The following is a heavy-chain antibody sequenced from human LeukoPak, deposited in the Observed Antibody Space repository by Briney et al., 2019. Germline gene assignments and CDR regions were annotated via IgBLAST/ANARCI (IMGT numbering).Heavy chain of an antibody. V-gene: IGHV1-2*02. CDR2: INPNSGGT. CDR3: AGSQTGDGYNPPFDY. Sequence: ASVKVSCKASGYTFNGHYMHWVRQAPGQGLEWMGWINPNSGGTNYAQKFQGRVTMTRDTSISTAYMELSSLRSDDTAVFYCAGSQTGDGYNPPFDYWGQGTLVTVSS. D-gene: IGHD5-24*01. CDR1: GYTFNGHY. J-gene: IGHJ4*02.